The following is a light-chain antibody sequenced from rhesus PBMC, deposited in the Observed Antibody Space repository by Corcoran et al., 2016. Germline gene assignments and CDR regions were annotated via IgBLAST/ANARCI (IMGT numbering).Light chain of an antibody. CDR1: QSVGSY. Sequence: ETVVTQSPATLSLSPGERATLSCRASQSVGSYLAWYQQKPGQAPRLLIYGASSRATVIPGRFSGSGSGTDVTLTISSLEPEDVGVYYGQQSRNLSPLTFGGGTKVELK. J-gene: IGKJ4*01. CDR3: QQSRNLSPLT. CDR2: GAS. V-gene: IGKV3-24*04.